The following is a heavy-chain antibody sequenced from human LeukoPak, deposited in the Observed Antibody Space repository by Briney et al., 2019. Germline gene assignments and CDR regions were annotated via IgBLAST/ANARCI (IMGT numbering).Heavy chain of an antibody. CDR1: EFTFSSYA. CDR3: AKELAAVGVPSSDS. V-gene: IGHV3-23*01. J-gene: IGHJ4*02. Sequence: GGSLRLSCAASEFTFSSYAMSWVRQTPGKGLEWVSGIRSTGGGTYYADSVKGRFSISRDNSKNTLYLQMNSLRAEDTAVYYCAKELAAVGVPSSDSWGQGTLVTVSS. CDR2: IRSTGGGT. D-gene: IGHD6-13*01.